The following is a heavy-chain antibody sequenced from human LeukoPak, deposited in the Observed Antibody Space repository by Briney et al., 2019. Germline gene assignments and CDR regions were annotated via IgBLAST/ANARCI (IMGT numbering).Heavy chain of an antibody. J-gene: IGHJ4*02. D-gene: IGHD5-12*01. V-gene: IGHV3-64D*06. Sequence: GGSLRLSCSASGFTFSSYAMHWVRQAPGKGLEFVSSININGDNTYYADSVKGRFTISRDNSKNTLYLQMDSLRAEDTAVYYCVKVRVGSGYETPDYWGQGTLVTVSS. CDR3: VKVRVGSGYETPDY. CDR2: ININGDNT. CDR1: GFTFSSYA.